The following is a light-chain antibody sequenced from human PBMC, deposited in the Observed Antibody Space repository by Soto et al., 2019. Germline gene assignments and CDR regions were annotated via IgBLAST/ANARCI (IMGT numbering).Light chain of an antibody. CDR3: QQYGSSPIT. CDR1: QSVSSSY. CDR2: GAS. J-gene: IGKJ5*01. Sequence: EIVLTQSPGTLSLSPGERATLSCRASQSVSSSYLAWYQQKPGQAPRLLIDGASSRATGIPDRVSGSGSGTDFTLTSSRLEPEDFAVYYCQQYGSSPITFGQGTRLEIK. V-gene: IGKV3-20*01.